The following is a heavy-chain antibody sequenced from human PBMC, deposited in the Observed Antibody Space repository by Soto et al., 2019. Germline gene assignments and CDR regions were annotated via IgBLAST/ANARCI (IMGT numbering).Heavy chain of an antibody. D-gene: IGHD6-19*01. CDR3: ARHIAVSGTRGFDF. V-gene: IGHV4-4*02. CDR2: IYHCGRT. CDR1: GGSISTNW. Sequence: VQLQESGPGLMKPSGTLSLTCAVSGGSISTNWWSWVRQPPGKGLEWIGEIYHCGRTNYNPSPETRVTMSVDKSANLLSLILNSVTAADTAVHYCARHIAVSGTRGFDFWGQGTLVTLSS. J-gene: IGHJ4*02.